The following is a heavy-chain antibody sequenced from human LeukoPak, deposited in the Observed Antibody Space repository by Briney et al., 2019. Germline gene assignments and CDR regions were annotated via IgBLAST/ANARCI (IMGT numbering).Heavy chain of an antibody. CDR2: IKQDVREK. V-gene: IGHV3-7*03. Sequence: GRSLRLTCALYAFTPTSYWMSWVRQAPRKGLEWVAKIKQDVREKNYVDSGKGRFTISRHNAENSTCLQMNSLRAEDTAVEYCAKRSLWFGEVSWFDPWGQGTLVTVSS. J-gene: IGHJ5*02. CDR3: AKRSLWFGEVSWFDP. D-gene: IGHD3-10*01. CDR1: AFTPTSYW.